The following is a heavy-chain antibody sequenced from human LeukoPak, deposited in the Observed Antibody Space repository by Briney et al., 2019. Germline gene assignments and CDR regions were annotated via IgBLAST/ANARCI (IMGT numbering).Heavy chain of an antibody. J-gene: IGHJ4*02. CDR2: IKQAGSER. CDR1: GFTFSSYS. D-gene: IGHD1-26*01. CDR3: AKRIVGAHRYFDY. V-gene: IGHV3-7*03. Sequence: PGGSLRLSCAASGFTFSSYSMNWVRQAPGKGLEWVATIKQAGSERYYLDSVKGRFTISRDNAKNSLYLQMNSLTAEDTAVYYCAKRIVGAHRYFDYWGQGTLVTVSS.